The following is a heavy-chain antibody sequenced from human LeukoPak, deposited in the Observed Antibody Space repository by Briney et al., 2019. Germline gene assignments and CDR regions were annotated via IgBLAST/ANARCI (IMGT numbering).Heavy chain of an antibody. CDR1: GYTFTSYD. CDR3: ARGGTSLVWFGESPYYFDY. Sequence: ASVKVSCKASGYTFTSYDINWVRQATGQGLEWMGWMNPNSGNTGYAQKFQGRVTMTRNTSISTGYMELSSLRSEDTAVYYCARGGTSLVWFGESPYYFDYWGQGTLVTVSS. V-gene: IGHV1-8*01. J-gene: IGHJ4*02. D-gene: IGHD3-10*01. CDR2: MNPNSGNT.